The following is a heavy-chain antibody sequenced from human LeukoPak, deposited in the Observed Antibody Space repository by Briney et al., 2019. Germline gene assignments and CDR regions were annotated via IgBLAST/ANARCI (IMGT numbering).Heavy chain of an antibody. Sequence: PSETLSLTCTVSGGSISSSHYYWGWIRQPPGKGLGWIGTIYYSGTTYYNPSLESRVTMSEDTSKNQFSLTLRSVTATDTAVYYCARQISDYYYYYIDVWGKGTTVTVSS. CDR2: IYYSGTT. CDR1: GGSISSSHYY. CDR3: ARQISDYYYYYIDV. V-gene: IGHV4-39*01. D-gene: IGHD3-3*01. J-gene: IGHJ6*03.